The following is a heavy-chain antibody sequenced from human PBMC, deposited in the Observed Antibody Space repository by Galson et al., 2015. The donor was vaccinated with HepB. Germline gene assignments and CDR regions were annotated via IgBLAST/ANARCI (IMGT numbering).Heavy chain of an antibody. CDR2: FDPEDGET. CDR3: ATGDTAMGHWYFDL. CDR1: GYTLTELS. Sequence: SVKVSCKVSGYTLTELSMHWVRQVPGKGLEWMGGFDPEDGETIYAQKFQGRVTMTEDTSTDTAYMELSSLRSEDTAVYYCATGDTAMGHWYFDLWGRGTLVTVSS. D-gene: IGHD5-18*01. V-gene: IGHV1-24*01. J-gene: IGHJ2*01.